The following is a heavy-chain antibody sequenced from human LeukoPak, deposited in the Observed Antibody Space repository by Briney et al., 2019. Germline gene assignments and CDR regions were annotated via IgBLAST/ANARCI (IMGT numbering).Heavy chain of an antibody. D-gene: IGHD6-6*01. CDR2: IYPGDSDT. Sequence: PGESLKISCKGSGYSFTSYWIGWVRQMPGKGLEWMGIIYPGDSDTRYSPPFQGQVTISADKSISTAYLQWSSLKASDTAMYYCARTIAARPGYNWFDPWGQGTLVTVSS. V-gene: IGHV5-51*01. CDR1: GYSFTSYW. J-gene: IGHJ5*02. CDR3: ARTIAARPGYNWFDP.